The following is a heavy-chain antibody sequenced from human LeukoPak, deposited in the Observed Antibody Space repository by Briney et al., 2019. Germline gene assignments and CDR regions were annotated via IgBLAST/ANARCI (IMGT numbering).Heavy chain of an antibody. CDR3: ARVLRYYDILSKPFDY. D-gene: IGHD3-9*01. V-gene: IGHV1-2*02. Sequence: GASVKVSCKASGYTFSGYYIHWVRQAPGHGLEWMGWISPNSGGTNYAQKFQGRVTLTRDTSINTAYMELSRLRSDDTAVYYRARVLRYYDILSKPFDYWGQGTLVTVSS. CDR1: GYTFSGYY. CDR2: ISPNSGGT. J-gene: IGHJ4*02.